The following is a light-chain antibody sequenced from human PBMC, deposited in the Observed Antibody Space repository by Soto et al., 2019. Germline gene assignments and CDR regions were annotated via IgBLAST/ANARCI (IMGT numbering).Light chain of an antibody. J-gene: IGKJ2*01. Sequence: QLTQSPSTLSASVGDRVTITCRASQNIGKWLAWYQQKPGKAPNLLIYKASTLESGVPSRFSGSGSGTEFTLTISSLQPDDFATYYCHQYNSYFFGQGTKVEIK. CDR2: KAS. V-gene: IGKV1-5*03. CDR3: HQYNSYF. CDR1: QNIGKW.